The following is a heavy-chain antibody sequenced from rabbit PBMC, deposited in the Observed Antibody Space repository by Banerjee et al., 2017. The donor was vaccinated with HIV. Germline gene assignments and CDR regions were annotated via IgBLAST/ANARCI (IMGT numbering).Heavy chain of an antibody. D-gene: IGHD4-1*01. CDR3: ARDLAGVIGWNFNL. J-gene: IGHJ4*01. CDR2: IDNGDGST. Sequence: QEQLVESGGGLVQPEGSLTLTCKASGFDFSSNVLCWVRQAPGKGPEWIACIDNGDGSTYYANWVNGRFTISKASWTTVTLQMTSLTAADTASYFCARDLAGVIGWNFNLWGQGTLVTVS. V-gene: IGHV1S47*01. CDR1: GFDFSSNV.